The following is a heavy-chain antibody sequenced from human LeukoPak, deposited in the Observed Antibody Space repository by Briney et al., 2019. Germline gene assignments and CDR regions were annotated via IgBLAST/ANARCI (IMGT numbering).Heavy chain of an antibody. D-gene: IGHD4-17*01. Sequence: TSETLSLTCTVSGVSISSGSYYWSWLRQPAGKGLEWIGRIYTSGSTNYNPSLKSRVTMSVDTSNNQFSLKLSSVTAADTAVYYCARDSRVTNFDYWGQGTLVTVSS. CDR1: GVSISSGSYY. V-gene: IGHV4-61*02. CDR2: IYTSGST. CDR3: ARDSRVTNFDY. J-gene: IGHJ4*02.